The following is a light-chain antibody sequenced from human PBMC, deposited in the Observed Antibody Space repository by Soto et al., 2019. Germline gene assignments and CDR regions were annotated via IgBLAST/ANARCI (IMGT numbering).Light chain of an antibody. CDR3: SSFTSRFTFV. V-gene: IGLV2-14*01. CDR1: RSDVGAYNY. J-gene: IGLJ1*01. CDR2: EVT. Sequence: QSALTQPASVSGSPGQSIAISCTGTRSDVGAYNYVSWYQQHPSKAPKLMISEVTNRPSGVSDRFSGSKSGNTASLTISGLQAEDEADYYCSSFTSRFTFVFGTGTQLTVL.